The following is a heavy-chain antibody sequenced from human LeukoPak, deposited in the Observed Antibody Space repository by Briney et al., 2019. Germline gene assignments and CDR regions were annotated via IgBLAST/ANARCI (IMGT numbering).Heavy chain of an antibody. J-gene: IGHJ3*02. D-gene: IGHD3-9*01. CDR1: GFTFSNYW. CDR2: IKQDGSDQ. V-gene: IGHV3-7*01. Sequence: GGSLRLSCAASGFTFSNYWLSWVRQAPGKGLEWVANIKQDGSDQYYLDSVKGRFTISRDNAKNSLYLQMNSLRAEDTAVYYCARDDWSHAFDIWGQGTMVTVSS. CDR3: ARDDWSHAFDI.